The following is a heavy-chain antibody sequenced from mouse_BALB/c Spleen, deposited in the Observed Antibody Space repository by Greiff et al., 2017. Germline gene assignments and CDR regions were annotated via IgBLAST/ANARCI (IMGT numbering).Heavy chain of an antibody. J-gene: IGHJ3*01. Sequence: LQESAAELARPGASVKMSCKASGYTFTSYTMHWVKQRPGQGLEWIGYINPSSGYTEYNQKFKDKTTLTADKSSSTAYMQLSSLTSEDSAVYYCARHGSSPAWFAYWGQGTLVTVSA. CDR3: ARHGSSPAWFAY. D-gene: IGHD1-1*01. CDR1: GYTFTSYT. CDR2: INPSSGYT. V-gene: IGHV1-4*02.